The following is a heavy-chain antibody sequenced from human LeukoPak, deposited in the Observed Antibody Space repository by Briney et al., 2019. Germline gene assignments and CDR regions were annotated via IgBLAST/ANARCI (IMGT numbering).Heavy chain of an antibody. CDR3: ARDPSSSWAFDI. D-gene: IGHD6-6*01. CDR2: INPTGGST. V-gene: IGHV1-69*10. Sequence: GASVKVSCKASGYTFTSYGISWVRQAPGQGLEWMGLINPTGGSTGYAQKFQGRVTITADKSTSTAYMELSSLRSEDTAVYYCARDPSSSWAFDIWGQGTMVTVSS. J-gene: IGHJ3*02. CDR1: GYTFTSYG.